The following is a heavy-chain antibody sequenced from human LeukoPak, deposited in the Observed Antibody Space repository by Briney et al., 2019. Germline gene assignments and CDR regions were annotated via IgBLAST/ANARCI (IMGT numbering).Heavy chain of an antibody. Sequence: GGSLRLSCAASGFTLSSYWMHWVRQTQGMGLVWVSRINSDGGATTYADSVKGRFTISRDDSKNTLYLQMNSLKTEDTAVYYCTTEVKGIAAREGGEYYYYYMDVWGKGTTVTVSS. D-gene: IGHD6-6*01. J-gene: IGHJ6*03. V-gene: IGHV3-74*01. CDR2: INSDGGAT. CDR1: GFTLSSYW. CDR3: TTEVKGIAAREGGEYYYYYMDV.